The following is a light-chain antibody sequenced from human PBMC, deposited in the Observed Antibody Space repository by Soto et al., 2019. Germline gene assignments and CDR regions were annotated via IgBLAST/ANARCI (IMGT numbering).Light chain of an antibody. CDR1: QSVSSN. CDR2: GAS. V-gene: IGKV3-15*01. J-gene: IGKJ1*01. Sequence: EIVMTQSPATLSVSPGERATLSCRASQSVSSNLAWYQQKPGQAPWLLIYGASTRATGIPARFSGSGSGTDFTLTISSLQPEDFAVYFCHQDFNLPWTFGQGTKVDI. CDR3: HQDFNLPWT.